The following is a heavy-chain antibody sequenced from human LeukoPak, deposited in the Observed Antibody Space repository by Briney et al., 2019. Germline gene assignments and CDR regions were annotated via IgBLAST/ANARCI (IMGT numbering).Heavy chain of an antibody. CDR2: INPNSGGT. J-gene: IGHJ4*02. CDR1: GYTFTGYF. CDR3: ARDRNSFDFDY. V-gene: IGHV1-2*04. D-gene: IGHD2-2*01. Sequence: ASVKVSCKASGYTFTGYFMHWVRQAPGQGLEWMGWINPNSGGTNYAQKFQGWVTMTRDTSISTAYMELSRLRSDDTAVYYCARDRNSFDFDYWGQGTLVTVSS.